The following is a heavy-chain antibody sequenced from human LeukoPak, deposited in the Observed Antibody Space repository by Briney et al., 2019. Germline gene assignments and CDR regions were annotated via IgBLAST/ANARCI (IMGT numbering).Heavy chain of an antibody. V-gene: IGHV3-23*01. J-gene: IGHJ4*02. CDR1: GFTFSSYA. CDR3: AKDQVGFWSGYAY. D-gene: IGHD3-3*01. CDR2: ISGSGGST. Sequence: GGSLRLSCAASGFTFSSYAMSWVRQAPGKGLEWVSAISGSGGSTYYADSVKGRFTISRDNSKNTLYPQMNSLRAEDTAVYYCAKDQVGFWSGYAYWGQGTLVTVSS.